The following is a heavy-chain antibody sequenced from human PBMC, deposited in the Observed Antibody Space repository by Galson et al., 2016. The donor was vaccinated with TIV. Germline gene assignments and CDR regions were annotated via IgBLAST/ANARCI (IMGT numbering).Heavy chain of an antibody. J-gene: IGHJ6*02. CDR3: YYYGMDV. V-gene: IGHV3-66*02. Sequence: SLRLSCAASGFSVSDNYINWVRQAPGKGLEWVSIFSNSDYTNYADSVKGRFTNSRDNSKNTVYLHMSRLRAEDTAVYYYYYYGMDVWGQGTTVTVSS. CDR1: GFSVSDNY. CDR2: FSNSDYT.